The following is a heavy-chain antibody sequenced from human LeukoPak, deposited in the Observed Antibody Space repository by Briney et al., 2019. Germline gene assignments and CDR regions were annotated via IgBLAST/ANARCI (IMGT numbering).Heavy chain of an antibody. J-gene: IGHJ4*02. CDR3: ARLANWAFDY. D-gene: IGHD7-27*01. CDR2: IKQDGSEK. CDR1: GFTLSSYW. Sequence: GSLRLSCAASGFTLSSYWMSWVRQAPGKGLEWVANIKQDGSEKYYVDSVRGRFTISRDNAKNSLYLQMNSLRAEDTAVYYCARLANWAFDYWGQGTLVTVSS. V-gene: IGHV3-7*01.